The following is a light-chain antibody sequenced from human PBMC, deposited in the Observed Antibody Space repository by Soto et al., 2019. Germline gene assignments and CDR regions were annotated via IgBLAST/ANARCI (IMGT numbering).Light chain of an antibody. CDR2: DAS. Sequence: EIVLTQSPATLSLSPGEIATLSFRASQSVISYLAWYQHKPGQAPRLLIYDASNRATGIPARFIGSGSGTDFTLTISSLEPEDFAVFYCQQHSNWPITFGQGTRLEIK. CDR1: QSVISY. CDR3: QQHSNWPIT. V-gene: IGKV3-11*01. J-gene: IGKJ5*01.